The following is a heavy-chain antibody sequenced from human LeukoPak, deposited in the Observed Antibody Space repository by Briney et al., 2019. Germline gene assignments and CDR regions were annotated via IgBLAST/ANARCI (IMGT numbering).Heavy chain of an antibody. CDR1: RGSLSGYY. V-gene: IGHV4-34*01. CDR3: ARVAVPAAISDRLGYYYYMDV. D-gene: IGHD2-2*02. Sequence: LESLSLTRAVSRGSLSGYYWSCIRQPPPDGLEGIGGVYQSGSTNYNPSHTRRVTMSVDTSKNQFSLQLSAVTAADTGVYYCARVAVPAAISDRLGYYYYMDVWGKGTTVTVSS. J-gene: IGHJ6*03. CDR2: VYQSGST.